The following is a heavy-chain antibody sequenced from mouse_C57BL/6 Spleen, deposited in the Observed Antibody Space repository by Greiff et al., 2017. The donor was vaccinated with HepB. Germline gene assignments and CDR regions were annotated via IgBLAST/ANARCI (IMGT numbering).Heavy chain of an antibody. D-gene: IGHD2-1*01. CDR1: GYTFTDYY. Sequence: VQLQQSGPELVKPGASVKISCKASGYTFTDYYMNWVKQSHGKSLEWIGDINPNNGGTSYNQKFKGKATLTVDKSSSTAYMELRSLTSEDSAVYYCANLPSFDYWGQGTTLTVSS. CDR3: ANLPSFDY. J-gene: IGHJ2*01. CDR2: INPNNGGT. V-gene: IGHV1-26*01.